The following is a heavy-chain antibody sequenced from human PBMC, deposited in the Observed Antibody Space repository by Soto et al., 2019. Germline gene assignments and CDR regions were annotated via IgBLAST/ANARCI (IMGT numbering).Heavy chain of an antibody. D-gene: IGHD3-3*01. CDR3: ARYGDFWSGYYPNYYYYYTDV. V-gene: IGHV3-7*01. J-gene: IGHJ6*03. CDR1: ELTFSSYW. Sequence: PGGSLRLSCAASELTFSSYWMSWVRQAPGKGLEWVANIKQDGSEKYYVDSVKGRFTISRDNAENSLYLQMNSLRAEDTAVYYCARYGDFWSGYYPNYYYYYTDVWGKGTTVTVSS. CDR2: IKQDGSEK.